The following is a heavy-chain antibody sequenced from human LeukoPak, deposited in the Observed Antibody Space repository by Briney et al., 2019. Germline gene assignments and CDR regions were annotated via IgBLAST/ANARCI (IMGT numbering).Heavy chain of an antibody. CDR2: IYYSGNT. J-gene: IGHJ2*01. CDR3: ARSRPPIYCSGGSCYPDSGKRTLWYFDL. Sequence: SETLSLTCTVSGGSISSYYWSWIRQPPGKGLEWVGYIYYSGNTNYNPSLKSRVTISVDTSKNQFSLKLSSVTAADTAVYYCARSRPPIYCSGGSCYPDSGKRTLWYFDLWGRGTLVTVSS. V-gene: IGHV4-59*01. D-gene: IGHD2-15*01. CDR1: GGSISSYY.